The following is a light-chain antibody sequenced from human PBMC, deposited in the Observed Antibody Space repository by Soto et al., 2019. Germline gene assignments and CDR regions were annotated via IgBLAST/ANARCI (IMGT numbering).Light chain of an antibody. CDR1: QSIGKH. V-gene: IGKV1-33*01. CDR2: AAS. J-gene: IGKJ5*01. CDR3: QQYDNLIT. Sequence: DIQMTQSPSSLSASVGDRVTITCRASQSIGKHLNWYQQKPGKAPKFLIYAASNLQSGVPSRFSGSGSGTDFTFTISSLQPEDIATYYCQQYDNLITFGQGTRLEIK.